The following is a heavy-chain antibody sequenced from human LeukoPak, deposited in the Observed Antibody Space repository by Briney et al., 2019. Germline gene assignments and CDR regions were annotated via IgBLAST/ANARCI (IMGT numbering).Heavy chain of an antibody. J-gene: IGHJ5*02. D-gene: IGHD6-6*01. V-gene: IGHV4-4*07. CDR1: GGSISSYY. Sequence: SETLSLTRTVSGGSISSYYWSWIRQPAGKGLEWIGRFHTSGSTNYNRSLKSRVTMSVDTSKNQFSLRLTSVTAADTAVYYCARGYSSSSGYNWFDPWGQGTLVTVSS. CDR3: ARGYSSSSGYNWFDP. CDR2: FHTSGST.